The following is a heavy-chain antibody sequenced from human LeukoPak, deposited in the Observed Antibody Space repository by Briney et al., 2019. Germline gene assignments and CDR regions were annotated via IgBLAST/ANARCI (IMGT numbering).Heavy chain of an antibody. CDR1: GGSISSYY. J-gene: IGHJ4*02. Sequence: SETLSLTCTVSGGSISSYYWSWIRQPPGKGLEWIGYIYYSGSTNYNPSLKSRVTISVDASKNQFSLKLSSVTAADTAVYYCARGVAARPPFDYWGQGTLVTVSS. CDR2: IYYSGST. V-gene: IGHV4-59*12. CDR3: ARGVAARPPFDY. D-gene: IGHD6-6*01.